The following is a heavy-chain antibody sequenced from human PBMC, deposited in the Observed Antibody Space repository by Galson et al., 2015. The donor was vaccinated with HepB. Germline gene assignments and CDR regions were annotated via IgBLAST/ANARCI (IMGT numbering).Heavy chain of an antibody. CDR2: INAGNGNT. J-gene: IGHJ4*02. V-gene: IGHV1-3*01. CDR1: GYTFTSYA. CDR3: ARDRLVDDYFDY. D-gene: IGHD2-8*02. Sequence: SVKVSCKASGYTFTSYAMHWVRQAPGQRLEWMGWINAGNGNTKYSQKFQGRVTITRDTSASTAYMELSSLRSEDTAVYYCARDRLVDDYFDYWGQGTLVTVSS.